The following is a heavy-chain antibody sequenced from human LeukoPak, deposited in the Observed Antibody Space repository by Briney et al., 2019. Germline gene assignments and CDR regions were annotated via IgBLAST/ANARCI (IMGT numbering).Heavy chain of an antibody. Sequence: GGSLRLSCAASGFSFSDYAMTWVRQAPGKGLEWVAVIWYDGSKRYYADSVKGRVTISRDNSKNTLYLQMNSLRGEDTAVYYYASDLTLRYFDGPLDYWGQGTLVTVSS. V-gene: IGHV3-33*08. D-gene: IGHD3-9*01. CDR2: IWYDGSKR. CDR1: GFSFSDYA. J-gene: IGHJ4*02. CDR3: ASDLTLRYFDGPLDY.